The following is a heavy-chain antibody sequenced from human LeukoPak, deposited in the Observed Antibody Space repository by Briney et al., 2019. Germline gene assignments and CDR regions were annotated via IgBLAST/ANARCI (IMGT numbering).Heavy chain of an antibody. CDR1: GFTFSSYA. CDR3: AKDRSRLGGPEDY. D-gene: IGHD3-16*01. Sequence: GGSLRLSCAASGFTFSSYAMNWVRQAPGKGLEWVSGISGSGGSTNYADSVKGRSTISRDNSKNTLYLQMNSLRAEDTAVCYCAKDRSRLGGPEDYWGQGTLVTVSS. CDR2: ISGSGGST. V-gene: IGHV3-23*01. J-gene: IGHJ4*02.